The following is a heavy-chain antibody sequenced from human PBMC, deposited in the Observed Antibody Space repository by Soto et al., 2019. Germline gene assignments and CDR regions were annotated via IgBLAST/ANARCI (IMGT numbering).Heavy chain of an antibody. V-gene: IGHV3-30-3*01. D-gene: IGHD6-19*01. J-gene: IGHJ4*02. CDR1: GFTFSSYA. CDR3: ARDPSGSSDYYFDY. Sequence: GGSLRLSCAASGFTFSSYAMHWVRQAPGKGLEWVAVISYDGSNKYYADSVKGRFTISRDNSKNTLYLQMNSLRAEDTAVYYCARDPSGSSDYYFDYWGQGTLVTVSS. CDR2: ISYDGSNK.